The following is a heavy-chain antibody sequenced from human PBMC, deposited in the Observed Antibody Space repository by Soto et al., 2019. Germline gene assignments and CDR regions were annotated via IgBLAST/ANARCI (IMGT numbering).Heavy chain of an antibody. CDR1: GFTFSKAW. CDR2: IMSKTDGGTT. CDR3: TTDSGMSPYSFDY. V-gene: IGHV3-15*01. Sequence: GGSLRLSCATSGFTFSKAWVGWVRQAPGKGLEWVGRIMSKTDGGTTDYAAPVKGRFTISRGDSKSTLYLQMNSLKTEGTAFYYCTTDSGMSPYSFDYWGQGTLVTVSS. J-gene: IGHJ4*02. D-gene: IGHD1-26*01.